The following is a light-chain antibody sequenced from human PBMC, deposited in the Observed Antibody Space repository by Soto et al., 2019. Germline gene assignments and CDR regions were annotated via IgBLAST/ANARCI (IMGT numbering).Light chain of an antibody. Sequence: EIVLTQSPATLSVSPGERSTLSFMASQSVSSYLAWYQQKPGQAPRLLIYDASNRATGIPARFSGSGSGTDFTLTISSLEPEDFAVYYCQQRSNWPRTFGQGTKVDIK. CDR1: QSVSSY. J-gene: IGKJ1*01. V-gene: IGKV3-11*01. CDR3: QQRSNWPRT. CDR2: DAS.